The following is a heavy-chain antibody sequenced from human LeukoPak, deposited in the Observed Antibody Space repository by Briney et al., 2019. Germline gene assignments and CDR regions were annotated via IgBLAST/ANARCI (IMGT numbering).Heavy chain of an antibody. D-gene: IGHD6-13*01. J-gene: IGHJ4*02. CDR3: ARGDSGIAAAGDFDY. V-gene: IGHV4-34*01. CDR1: GGSFSGYY. CDR2: INHSGST. Sequence: SETLSLTCAVYGGSFSGYYWSWIRQPPGKGLEWIGEINHSGSTNYNPSLKSRVTISVDTSKNQFSLKLSSVTAADTAAYYCARGDSGIAAAGDFDYWGQGTLVTVSS.